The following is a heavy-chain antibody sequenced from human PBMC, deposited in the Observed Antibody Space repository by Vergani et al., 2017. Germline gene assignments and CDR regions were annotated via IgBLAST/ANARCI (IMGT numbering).Heavy chain of an antibody. CDR2: ISSSSSYI. V-gene: IGHV3-21*01. CDR1: GFTFSSYS. D-gene: IGHD6-19*01. CDR3: ARDRYSSGWSDY. Sequence: EVQLVESGGGLVQPGGSLRLSCAASGFTFSSYSMNWVRQAPGKGLEWVSSISSSSSYIYYADSVKGRFTISRDNAKNSLYLQMNSLRAEDTAVYYCARDRYSSGWSDYWGQGTLVTVSS. J-gene: IGHJ4*02.